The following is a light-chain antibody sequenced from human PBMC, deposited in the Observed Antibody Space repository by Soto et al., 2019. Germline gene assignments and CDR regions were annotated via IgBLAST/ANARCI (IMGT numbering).Light chain of an antibody. CDR1: SSDVGSYNL. CDR2: EVS. Sequence: CVLARPASVSGAAGEGITISCTGTSSDVGSYNLISWYQQYPDKAPKLMIYEVSKRPSGVSNRFSGSKSGNTASLTISGLQAEDEADYYCCSYAGSSTFYVFGSGTKVTVL. CDR3: CSYAGSSTFYV. V-gene: IGLV2-23*02. J-gene: IGLJ1*01.